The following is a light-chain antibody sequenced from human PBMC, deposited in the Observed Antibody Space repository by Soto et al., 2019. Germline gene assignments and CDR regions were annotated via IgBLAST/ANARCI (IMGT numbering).Light chain of an antibody. Sequence: EIVLTQSPGTLSLSPGERATLSCRASQSVSSSYLAWYQQKPGQAPRLLIYVASNRATGIPDRFSGSGSGTDFTLTISRLEPEDFAVYYCQQYGSSPPWEFGQGTKVEIK. J-gene: IGKJ1*01. CDR3: QQYGSSPPWE. CDR1: QSVSSSY. V-gene: IGKV3-20*01. CDR2: VAS.